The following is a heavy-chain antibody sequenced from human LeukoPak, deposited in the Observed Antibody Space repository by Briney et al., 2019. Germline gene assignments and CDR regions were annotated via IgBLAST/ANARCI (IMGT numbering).Heavy chain of an antibody. CDR3: AALRYSYGYGY. D-gene: IGHD5-18*01. CDR1: GGTFSSYA. V-gene: IGHV1-69*04. Sequence: SVKVSCKASGGTFSSYAISWVRQAPGQGLEWMGRIIPILGIANYAQKFQGRVTITADKSTSTAYMELSSLRSEDTAVYYCAALRYSYGYGYWGQGTLVTVPS. J-gene: IGHJ4*02. CDR2: IIPILGIA.